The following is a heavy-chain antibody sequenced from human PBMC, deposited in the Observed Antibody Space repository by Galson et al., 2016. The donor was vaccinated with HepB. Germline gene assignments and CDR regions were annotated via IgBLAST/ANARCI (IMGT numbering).Heavy chain of an antibody. V-gene: IGHV1-3*01. CDR1: GYTFSNYA. J-gene: IGHJ4*02. CDR2: INPGNGRT. Sequence: SVKVSCKASGYTFSNYAMHWVRQAPGQRPEWMGWINPGNGRTKYSQKFQGRVTITRDTSARTSYMELSSLRSEDTAVFYCATEVNVCSGGSCLDCWGQGTLVTVSS. D-gene: IGHD2-15*01. CDR3: ATEVNVCSGGSCLDC.